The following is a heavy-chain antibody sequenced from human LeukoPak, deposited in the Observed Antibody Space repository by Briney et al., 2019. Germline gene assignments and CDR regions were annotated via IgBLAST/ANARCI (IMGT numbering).Heavy chain of an antibody. Sequence: GGSLRLSCAASGFTVSGNYMTWVRQVPGKGLEWVSGINWNGGSTGYADSVKGRFTISRENAKNSLYLQVNSLRAEDTAFYYCARDEGSGYSFFDYWGQGSLVTVSS. CDR3: ARDEGSGYSFFDY. D-gene: IGHD3-3*01. CDR2: INWNGGST. J-gene: IGHJ4*02. CDR1: GFTVSGNY. V-gene: IGHV3-20*04.